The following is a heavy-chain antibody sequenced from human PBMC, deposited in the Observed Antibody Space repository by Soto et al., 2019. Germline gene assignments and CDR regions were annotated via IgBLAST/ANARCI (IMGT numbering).Heavy chain of an antibody. CDR3: ATRYCSGGSCYLPPLLVYFDY. J-gene: IGHJ4*02. D-gene: IGHD2-15*01. V-gene: IGHV1-69*13. CDR1: GGTFSSYA. Sequence: SVKVSCKASGGTFSSYAISWVRQAPGQGLEWMGGIIPIFGTANYAQKFQGRVTITADESTSTAYMELSSLRSEDTAVYYCATRYCSGGSCYLPPLLVYFDYWGQGTLVTVSS. CDR2: IIPIFGTA.